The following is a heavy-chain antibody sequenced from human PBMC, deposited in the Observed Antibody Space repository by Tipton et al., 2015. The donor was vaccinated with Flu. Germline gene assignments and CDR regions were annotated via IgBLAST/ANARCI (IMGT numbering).Heavy chain of an antibody. Sequence: LRLSCAVSGDSISSGGAYWSWIRQRPGKGLEWIGYIYNSQYTKYNPSLKSRVTISVDTSKKQFSLQLRSVTAADTAVYYCARDPSLGMPDYFDSWGQGTLVTASS. D-gene: IGHD2-2*01. CDR1: GDSISSGGAY. V-gene: IGHV4-61*08. CDR3: ARDPSLGMPDYFDS. CDR2: IYNSQYT. J-gene: IGHJ4*02.